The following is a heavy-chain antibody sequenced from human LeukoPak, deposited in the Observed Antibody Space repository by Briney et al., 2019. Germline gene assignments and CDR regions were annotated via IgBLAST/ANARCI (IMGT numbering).Heavy chain of an antibody. V-gene: IGHV1-69*13. D-gene: IGHD1-26*01. Sequence: AVQVSCTASVGTLIIYVISWVRPAPAQGLVWVGGITPSCDTANYEQKFQGRFTITADESTNTAYMELSSLRSEDTAVYYCARQVPIVGATGGLFDYWGQGTLVTVSS. CDR1: VGTLIIYV. CDR2: ITPSCDTA. J-gene: IGHJ4*02. CDR3: ARQVPIVGATGGLFDY.